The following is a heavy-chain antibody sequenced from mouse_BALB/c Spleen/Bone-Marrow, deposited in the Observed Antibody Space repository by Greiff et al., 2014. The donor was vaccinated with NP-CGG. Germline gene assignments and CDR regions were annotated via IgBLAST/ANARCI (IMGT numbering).Heavy chain of an antibody. CDR1: GYTFTGYV. J-gene: IGHJ4*01. CDR3: ARWRYPYAMDY. V-gene: IGHV1-14*01. CDR2: INPYNDGT. Sequence: EVKLVESGPELVKPGASVKMSCKASGYTFTGYVMHWVKQKPGQGLEWIGYINPYNDGTKYNEKFKGKATLTSDKSSSTAYMELSSLTSEDSAVYYCARWRYPYAMDYWGQGTSVTVSS. D-gene: IGHD5-1-1*01.